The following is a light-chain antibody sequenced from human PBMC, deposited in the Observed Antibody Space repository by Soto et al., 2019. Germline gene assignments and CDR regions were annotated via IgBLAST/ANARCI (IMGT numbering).Light chain of an antibody. V-gene: IGKV1D-12*01. CDR1: QYISTW. Sequence: DIQMTQSPSSVSASVGDRVTITCRASQYISTWLAWYQQKPGKAPRLLIYAASSLHSGVPSRFSGSGSGTDFTLTISSLQPEDFATYYCQQASSFPFTFGPGTKVDIK. CDR2: AAS. J-gene: IGKJ3*01. CDR3: QQASSFPFT.